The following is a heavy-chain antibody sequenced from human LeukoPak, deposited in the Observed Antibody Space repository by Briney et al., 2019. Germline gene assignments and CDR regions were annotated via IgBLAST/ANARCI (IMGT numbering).Heavy chain of an antibody. CDR2: IYYSGST. V-gene: IGHV4-39*01. Sequence: SETLSLTCTVSGGSISSSSYYWGWIRQPPGTGLEWIGSIYYSGSTYYNPSLKSRVTISVDTSKNQFFLKLSSVTAADTAVYFFTRNPQYEIFDPWGQGTLVTVSS. J-gene: IGHJ5*02. CDR1: GGSISSSSYY. CDR3: TRNPQYEIFDP. D-gene: IGHD3-9*01.